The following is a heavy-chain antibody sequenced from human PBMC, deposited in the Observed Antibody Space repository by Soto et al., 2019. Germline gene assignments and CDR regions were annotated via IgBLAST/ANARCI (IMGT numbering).Heavy chain of an antibody. D-gene: IGHD3-10*01. CDR1: GYSFTSYW. Sequence: GESLKISCKGSGYSFTSYWIGWVRQMPGKGLEWMGIIYPGDSDTRYSPSFQGQVTISADKSISTAYLQWSSLKASDTAMYYCAREAASMVRGISDAFDIWGQGTMVTVSS. V-gene: IGHV5-51*01. CDR3: AREAASMVRGISDAFDI. J-gene: IGHJ3*02. CDR2: IYPGDSDT.